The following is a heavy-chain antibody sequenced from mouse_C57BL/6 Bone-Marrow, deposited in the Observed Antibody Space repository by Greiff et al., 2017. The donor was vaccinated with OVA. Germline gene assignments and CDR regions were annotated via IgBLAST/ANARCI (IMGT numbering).Heavy chain of an antibody. J-gene: IGHJ1*03. CDR1: GYTFTSYW. CDR2: IYPGSGST. CDR3: ARNWDTTVVAEGWYFDV. V-gene: IGHV1-55*01. D-gene: IGHD1-1*01. Sequence: QVQLKQPGAELVKPGASVKMSCKASGYTFTSYWITWVKQRPGQGLEWIGDIYPGSGSTNYNEKFKSKATLTVDKSSSTAYMQLSSLTSEDSAVYYCARNWDTTVVAEGWYFDVWGTGTTVTVSS.